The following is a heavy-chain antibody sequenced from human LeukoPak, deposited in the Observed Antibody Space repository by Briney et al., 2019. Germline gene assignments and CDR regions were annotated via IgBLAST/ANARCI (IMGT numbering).Heavy chain of an antibody. CDR1: GXXVSGXY. CDR3: ARGLRDEERHYGYYYMDV. D-gene: IGHD3-22*01. J-gene: IGHJ6*03. CDR2: FYTSANT. V-gene: IGHV4-4*09. Sequence: TXXXSGXXVSGXYXXXIRQPPGKGLEWIGYFYTSANTNYNPSLKSRVTMSVDTSKNQFSLKLTSVTAADTAVYYCARGLRDEERHYGYYYMDVWGKGTTVAVSS.